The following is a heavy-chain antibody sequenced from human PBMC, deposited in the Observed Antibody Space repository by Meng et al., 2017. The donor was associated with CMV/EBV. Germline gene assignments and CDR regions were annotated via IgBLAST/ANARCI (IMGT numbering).Heavy chain of an antibody. Sequence: TLSLTCTVSGVSISSYYWSWIRQPPGKGLEWIGHIYYSGSINYNPSLKSRVTMSVDTSKNQFSLKLSSVTAADTAVYYCASQYSGTYYREFDYWGQGTLVTVSS. J-gene: IGHJ4*02. CDR1: GVSISSYY. V-gene: IGHV4-59*01. CDR2: IYYSGSI. D-gene: IGHD1-26*01. CDR3: ASQYSGTYYREFDY.